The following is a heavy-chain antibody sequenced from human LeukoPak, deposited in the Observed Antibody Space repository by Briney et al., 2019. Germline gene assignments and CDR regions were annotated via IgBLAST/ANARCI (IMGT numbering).Heavy chain of an antibody. V-gene: IGHV4-38-2*01. CDR3: ARHATFYDSSGYSGDY. CDR2: IYHSGST. CDR1: GYSISSGYY. J-gene: IGHJ4*02. D-gene: IGHD3-22*01. Sequence: SETLSLTCAVSGYSISSGYYWGWIRQPPGQGLEWIGSIYHSGSTYYNPSLKSRVTISVDTSKNQFSLKLSSVTAADTAVYYCARHATFYDSSGYSGDYWGQGTLVTVSS.